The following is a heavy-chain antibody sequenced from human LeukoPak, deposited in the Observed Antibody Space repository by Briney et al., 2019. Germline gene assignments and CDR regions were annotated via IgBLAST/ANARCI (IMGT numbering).Heavy chain of an antibody. Sequence: GGSLRLSCAASGFIVSSNYISCVRQAPGKGLQWVSVIYSGGSTFYADSVKGRFTISRHDSKNTVYLQMNSLRTEDTAVYYCAKSRSSVGPSSLDYWGQGALVTVSS. D-gene: IGHD6-6*01. CDR3: AKSRSSVGPSSLDY. CDR2: IYSGGST. J-gene: IGHJ4*02. CDR1: GFIVSSNY. V-gene: IGHV3-53*04.